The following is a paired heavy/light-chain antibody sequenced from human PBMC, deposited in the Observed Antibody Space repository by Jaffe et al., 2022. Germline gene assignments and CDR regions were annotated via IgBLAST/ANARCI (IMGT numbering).Light chain of an antibody. CDR2: SNN. V-gene: IGLV1-44*01. J-gene: IGLJ3*02. CDR1: RSNIGTNT. CDR3: AAWDDSLNVVV. Sequence: QSVVIQPPSASGTPGQRVTISCSGSRSNIGTNTVSWYRHLPGTAPKLLISSNNQRPSGVPDRFSESKSGTSASLAIRGLQSEDEADYYCAAWDDSLNVVVFGGGTKLTVL.
Heavy chain of an antibody. J-gene: IGHJ3*02. Sequence: EVQLMESGGGVVQPGGSLRLSCAVSGFSFTNYAMNWVRQAPGKGLEWVSSLSGSGTTTYYGDSVKGRFTISRDTFKNTLYLQLNSVTAGDTAVYYCARGKGGYVSVFEIWGQGTVVTVSS. CDR2: LSGSGTTT. V-gene: IGHV3-23*01. CDR3: ARGKGGYVSVFEI. D-gene: IGHD5-18*01. CDR1: GFSFTNYA.